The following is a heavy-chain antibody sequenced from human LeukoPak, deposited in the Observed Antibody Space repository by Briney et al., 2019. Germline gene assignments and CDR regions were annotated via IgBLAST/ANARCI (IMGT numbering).Heavy chain of an antibody. D-gene: IGHD2-15*01. V-gene: IGHV3-21*01. J-gene: IGHJ4*02. CDR2: ISSSSSHT. CDR3: AREDCTGGSCYTGR. Sequence: GGSLRLSCAASGFTLSNAWMSWVRQAPGKGLEWVSSISSSSSHTYYADSLKGRFTISRDNAKNSLYLQMNSLRAEDTAVYYCAREDCTGGSCYTGRWGQGTLVTVSS. CDR1: GFTLSNAW.